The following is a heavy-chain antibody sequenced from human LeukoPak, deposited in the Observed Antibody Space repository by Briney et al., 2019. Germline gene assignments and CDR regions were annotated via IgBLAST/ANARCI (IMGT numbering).Heavy chain of an antibody. V-gene: IGHV3-66*01. J-gene: IGHJ4*02. CDR1: GFTVSSNY. D-gene: IGHD2-15*01. Sequence: GGSLRLSCAASGFTVSSNYMSWVRQAPGKGLEWVSVIYSGGSTYYADSVKGRFTISRDNSKNTLYLQMNSLRAEDTAVYYCARGGHCSGGSCYFPGSIDYWGQGTLVTVSS. CDR3: ARGGHCSGGSCYFPGSIDY. CDR2: IYSGGST.